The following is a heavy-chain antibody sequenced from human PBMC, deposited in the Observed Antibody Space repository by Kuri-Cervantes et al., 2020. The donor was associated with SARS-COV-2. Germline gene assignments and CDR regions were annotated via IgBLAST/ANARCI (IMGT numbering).Heavy chain of an antibody. CDR2: INHSGNT. Sequence: GSLRLSCAVYGGSFSDYYWSWVRQPPGKGLKWIGEINHSGNTNYDPSLKSRVTISIDTSKNQFSLKLSSVTAADTAVYYCARVQPLTIFGVVIIDAFDIWGQGKMVTVSS. D-gene: IGHD3-3*01. CDR1: GGSFSDYY. J-gene: IGHJ3*02. CDR3: ARVQPLTIFGVVIIDAFDI. V-gene: IGHV4-34*01.